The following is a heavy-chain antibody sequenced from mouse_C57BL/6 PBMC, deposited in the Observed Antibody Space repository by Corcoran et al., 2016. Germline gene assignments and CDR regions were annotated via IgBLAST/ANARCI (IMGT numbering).Heavy chain of an antibody. J-gene: IGHJ1*03. D-gene: IGHD2-5*01. Sequence: QIQLVQSGPEQKKPGETVKISCKAARYTFTTYGMSWVKQEPGKGLHGMGWINTYSGVPTYADDFKERFAFSFETSASTAYLQINNLKNEDTATYFCARYSNYGYFDVWGTGTTVTVSS. V-gene: IGHV9-3*01. CDR1: RYTFTTYG. CDR2: INTYSGVP. CDR3: ARYSNYGYFDV.